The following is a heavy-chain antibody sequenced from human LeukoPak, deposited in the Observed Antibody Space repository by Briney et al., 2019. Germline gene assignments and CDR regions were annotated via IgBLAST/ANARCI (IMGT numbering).Heavy chain of an antibody. D-gene: IGHD1-26*01. CDR2: ISGSGGST. Sequence: PGGSLRLSCAASGFTFSSYAMSWVRQTPGKGLEWVSTISGSGGSTYYADSVKGRFTISRDNSKNTLYLQMNSLRAEDTAVYYCAKGGESGGRYYDGDYWGQGTLVTVSS. V-gene: IGHV3-23*01. CDR3: AKGGESGGRYYDGDY. CDR1: GFTFSSYA. J-gene: IGHJ4*02.